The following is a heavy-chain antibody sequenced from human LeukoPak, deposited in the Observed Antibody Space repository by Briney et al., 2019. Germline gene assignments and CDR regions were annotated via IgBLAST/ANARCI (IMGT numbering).Heavy chain of an antibody. V-gene: IGHV4-39*01. D-gene: IGHD1-26*01. CDR1: GGSISSSSYY. J-gene: IGHJ4*02. Sequence: PSETLSLTCTVSGGSISSSSYYWGWIRQPRGKGLEWIGSIYYSGSTYYNPSLKSRVTISVDTSKNQFSLKLSSVTAADTAVYYCARHGKVWEFDYWGQGTLVTVSS. CDR2: IYYSGST. CDR3: ARHGKVWEFDY.